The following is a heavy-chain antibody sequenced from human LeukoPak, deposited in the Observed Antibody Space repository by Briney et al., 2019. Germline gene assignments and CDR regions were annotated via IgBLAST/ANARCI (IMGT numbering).Heavy chain of an antibody. Sequence: SETLSLTCTVSGYSISSGYYWGWIRQPPGKGLEWIGSIYHSGSTYYNPSLKSRVTISVDTSKNQFSLKLSSVTAADTAVYYCARDQDIVVVPAAPNIFDYWGQGTLVTVSS. CDR1: GYSISSGYY. CDR3: ARDQDIVVVPAAPNIFDY. V-gene: IGHV4-38-2*02. CDR2: IYHSGST. J-gene: IGHJ4*02. D-gene: IGHD2-2*01.